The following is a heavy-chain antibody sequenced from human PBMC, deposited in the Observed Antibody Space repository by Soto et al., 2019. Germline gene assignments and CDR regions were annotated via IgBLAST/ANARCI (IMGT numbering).Heavy chain of an antibody. CDR1: GYSFTSYW. D-gene: IGHD1-7*01. CDR3: ARQEVELPGLGAFDI. J-gene: IGHJ3*02. V-gene: IGHV5-51*01. Sequence: GESLKISCKGSGYSFTSYWIGWVRQMPGKGLEWMGIIYPGDSDTRYSPSFQGQVTISAAKSISTAYLQWSSLKASDTAMYYCARQEVELPGLGAFDIWGQGTMVTVSS. CDR2: IYPGDSDT.